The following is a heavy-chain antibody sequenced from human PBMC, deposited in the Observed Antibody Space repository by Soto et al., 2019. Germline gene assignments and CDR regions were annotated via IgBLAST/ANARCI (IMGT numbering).Heavy chain of an antibody. CDR3: ARQRPTDGRWEFANYYGMDV. J-gene: IGHJ6*02. Sequence: SESLSLTCAVYGGSFSAYYWSWVRQPPGKGLEWIGEIIHSESTKYNPSLKSRVTISVDTSKNQFSLKLSSVTAADTAVYYCARQRPTDGRWEFANYYGMDVWGQGTPVTVSS. D-gene: IGHD1-26*01. CDR1: GGSFSAYY. CDR2: IIHSEST. V-gene: IGHV4-34*12.